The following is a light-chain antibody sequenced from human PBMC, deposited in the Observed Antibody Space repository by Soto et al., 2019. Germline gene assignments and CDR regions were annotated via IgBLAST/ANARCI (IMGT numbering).Light chain of an antibody. J-gene: IGKJ1*01. CDR2: GAS. CDR1: QSVDSN. Sequence: EIVMTQSPATLSVSPGERATLSCRASQSVDSNLAWYQQKPGQAPRLLIFGASTRATGIPARFSGSGSGTDFTLTISSLQSEDFATYYCLQHNSYPQTFGQGTKVEIK. CDR3: LQHNSYPQT. V-gene: IGKV3D-15*01.